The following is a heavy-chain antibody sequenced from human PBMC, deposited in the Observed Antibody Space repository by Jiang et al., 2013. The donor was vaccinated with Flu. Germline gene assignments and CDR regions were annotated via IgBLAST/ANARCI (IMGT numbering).Heavy chain of an antibody. V-gene: IGHV5-51*03. Sequence: GAEVKKPGESLKISCEGSGYTFSDFWIAWVRQMPGKGLEWMGIIYPGDSRTRYNPSFQGQVTMSADKSINTAYLQWSSLKASDTAMYYCARHYGSGSYYNPFDYWGQGTLVTVSS. CDR1: GYTFSDFW. J-gene: IGHJ4*02. CDR2: IYPGDSRT. D-gene: IGHD3-10*01. CDR3: ARHYGSGSYYNPFDY.